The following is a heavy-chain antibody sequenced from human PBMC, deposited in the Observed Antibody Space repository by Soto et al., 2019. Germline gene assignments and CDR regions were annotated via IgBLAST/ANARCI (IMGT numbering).Heavy chain of an antibody. V-gene: IGHV1-18*01. CDR2: ISAYNGNT. J-gene: IGHJ4*02. CDR3: ARDQGGSYYY. Sequence: VKVSCKATAYTFTSDCISGVRQAPGQGLEWMGWISAYNGNTNSQKLQGRVTMTTDTSTSTAYMELRSLRSDDTAVYYCARDQGGSYYYWGQGTLVTVSS. CDR1: AYTFTSDC. D-gene: IGHD1-26*01.